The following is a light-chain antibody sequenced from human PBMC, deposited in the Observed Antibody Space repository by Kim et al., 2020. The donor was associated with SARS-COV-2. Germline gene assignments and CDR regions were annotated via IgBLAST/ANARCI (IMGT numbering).Light chain of an antibody. CDR1: ELGDKY. J-gene: IGLJ2*01. CDR2: QDT. V-gene: IGLV3-1*01. CDR3: QAWGSSVV. Sequence: VSVSPGQTASITCSGDELGDKYASWYQQRPGQSPLLVMYQDTKRPSGIPERFSGSTSGDTATLTISGAQALDEAVYYCQAWGSSVVFGGGTQLTVL.